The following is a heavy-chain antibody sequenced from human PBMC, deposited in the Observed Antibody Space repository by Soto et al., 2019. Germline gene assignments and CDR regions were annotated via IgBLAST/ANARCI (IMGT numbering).Heavy chain of an antibody. J-gene: IGHJ4*02. V-gene: IGHV3-21*01. CDR2: ISSSSSYI. CDR1: GFTFTSYS. Sequence: GGSLRLSCAASGFTFTSYSMNWVRQAPGKGLEWVSSISSSSSYIYYADSVKGRFTISRDNAKNSLYLQMNSLRAEDTAVYYCARDTAYYDILTGYFDYWGQGTLVTVSS. CDR3: ARDTAYYDILTGYFDY. D-gene: IGHD3-9*01.